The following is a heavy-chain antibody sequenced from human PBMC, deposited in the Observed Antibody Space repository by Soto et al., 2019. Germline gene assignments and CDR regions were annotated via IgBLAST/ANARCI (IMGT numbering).Heavy chain of an antibody. Sequence: QVQLVQSGAEVKKPGSSVKVSCKASGGTFSSYAISWVRQAPGQGLEWMGGIIPIFGTANYAQKFQGRVTITAEESTSTAYMEVTSLRSEDTAVYYCARDAVPGYGDYHLDYWGQGTLVTVSS. CDR2: IIPIFGTA. V-gene: IGHV1-69*12. CDR1: GGTFSSYA. CDR3: ARDAVPGYGDYHLDY. D-gene: IGHD4-17*01. J-gene: IGHJ4*02.